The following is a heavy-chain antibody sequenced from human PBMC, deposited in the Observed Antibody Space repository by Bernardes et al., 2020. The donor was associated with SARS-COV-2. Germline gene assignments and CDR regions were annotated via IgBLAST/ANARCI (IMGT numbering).Heavy chain of an antibody. CDR2: MYYSGAT. V-gene: IGHV4-59*01. CDR1: GGSIRSYY. Sequence: SETLSLTCTVSGGSIRSYYWSWIRQPPGKGLEWIGYMYYSGATNYNPSLESRVTISIDTSKNQFSLKLSPVTAADTAMYYCASGIVGANGGYWGQGTLVTVSS. CDR3: ASGIVGANGGY. J-gene: IGHJ4*02. D-gene: IGHD1-26*01.